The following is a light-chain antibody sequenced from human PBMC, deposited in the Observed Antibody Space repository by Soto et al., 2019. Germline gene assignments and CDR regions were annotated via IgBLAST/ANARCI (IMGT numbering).Light chain of an antibody. V-gene: IGLV2-14*01. Sequence: QSVLTHPASVSGSPGQSITISCTGTSSDVGGYKFVSWYQQHPGKAPKFIIYDVSIRPSGVSNRFSGSKSGNTASLTISGLQAEDEADYYCSSYTSGSHYVFGTGTKVTVL. CDR2: DVS. CDR3: SSYTSGSHYV. J-gene: IGLJ1*01. CDR1: SSDVGGYKF.